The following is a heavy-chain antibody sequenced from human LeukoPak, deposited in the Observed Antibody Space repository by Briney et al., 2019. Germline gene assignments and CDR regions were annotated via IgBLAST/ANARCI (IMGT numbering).Heavy chain of an antibody. D-gene: IGHD2-15*01. CDR2: INPNSGGT. J-gene: IGHJ6*03. CDR3: ARDHCSGGSCRDSYYYYYYMDV. Sequence: ASVKVSCKASGYTFTGYYMHWVRQAPGQGLEWMGWINPNSGGTNYAQKFQGRVTMTRDTSISTAYMELSRLRSDDTAVYYCARDHCSGGSCRDSYYYYYYMDVWGKGTTVTVSS. V-gene: IGHV1-2*02. CDR1: GYTFTGYY.